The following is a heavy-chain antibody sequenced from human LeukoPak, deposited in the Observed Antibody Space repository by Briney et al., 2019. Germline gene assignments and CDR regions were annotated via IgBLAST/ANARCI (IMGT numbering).Heavy chain of an antibody. CDR1: GGTFISYA. D-gene: IGHD1-26*01. V-gene: IGHV1-69*04. J-gene: IGHJ6*02. Sequence: ASVKVSCKASGGTFISYAISWVRQAPGQGLEWMGGIIPILGIANYAQKFQGRVTITADKSTSTAYMELSSLRSEDTAVYYCARKVGAPNYYYYGMDVWGQGTTVTVSS. CDR3: ARKVGAPNYYYYGMDV. CDR2: IIPILGIA.